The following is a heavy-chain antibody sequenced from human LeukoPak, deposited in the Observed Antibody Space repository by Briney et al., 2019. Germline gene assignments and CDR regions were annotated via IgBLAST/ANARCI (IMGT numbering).Heavy chain of an antibody. CDR3: ARERTYYYDSSGYYYRAKYYMDV. Sequence: GGSLRLSCAASGFTFDDYGMSWVRQAPGKGLEWVSVIYSGGSTYYADSVKGRFTISRDNSKNTLYLQMNSLRAEDTAVYYCARERTYYYDSSGYYYRAKYYMDVWGKGTTVTISS. V-gene: IGHV3-66*01. CDR2: IYSGGST. CDR1: GFTFDDYG. D-gene: IGHD3-22*01. J-gene: IGHJ6*03.